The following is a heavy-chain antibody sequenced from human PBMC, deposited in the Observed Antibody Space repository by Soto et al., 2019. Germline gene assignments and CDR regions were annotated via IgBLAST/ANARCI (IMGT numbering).Heavy chain of an antibody. CDR1: GGSINSGTYY. V-gene: IGHV4-39*01. J-gene: IGHJ5*02. CDR2: IYYNGNT. Sequence: SETLSLTCTVSGGSINSGTYYWDWIRQPPGKGLEWIGSIYYNGNTYYNPSLKSRVTISVDTSKNQFSLNLNSVTAADTALYYCAKTAENWFDPWGQGTLVTVSS. D-gene: IGHD1-1*01. CDR3: AKTAENWFDP.